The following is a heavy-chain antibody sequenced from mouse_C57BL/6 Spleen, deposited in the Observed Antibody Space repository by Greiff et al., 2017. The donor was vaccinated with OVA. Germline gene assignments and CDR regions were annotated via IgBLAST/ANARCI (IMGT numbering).Heavy chain of an antibody. CDR3: ARITTVYYFDY. CDR2: IYPGDGDT. J-gene: IGHJ2*01. CDR1: GYAFSSYW. Sequence: VHLVESGAELVKPGASVKISCKASGYAFSSYWMNWVKQRPGKGLEWIGQIYPGDGDTNYNGKFKGKATLTADKSSSTAYMQLSSLTSEDSAVYFCARITTVYYFDYWGKGTTLTVSS. V-gene: IGHV1-80*01. D-gene: IGHD1-1*01.